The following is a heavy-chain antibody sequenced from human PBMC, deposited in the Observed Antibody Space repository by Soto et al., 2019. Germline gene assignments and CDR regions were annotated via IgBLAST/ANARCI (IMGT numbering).Heavy chain of an antibody. V-gene: IGHV3-23*01. J-gene: IGHJ4*02. Sequence: EVQLLESGGGLVQPGGSLRLSCAASGFAFNTYAMDWVRQAPGKGLEWVSSISGSGDRTYYADSVKGRFTISRDNSENTLYLEMNSLRAGDTAVYYCANSDRGGSGNSNFWGQGTLVTVSS. CDR2: ISGSGDRT. D-gene: IGHD3-10*01. CDR1: GFAFNTYA. CDR3: ANSDRGGSGNSNF.